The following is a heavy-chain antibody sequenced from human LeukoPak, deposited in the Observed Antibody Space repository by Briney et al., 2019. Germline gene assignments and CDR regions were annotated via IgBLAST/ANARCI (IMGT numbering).Heavy chain of an antibody. CDR3: ARSRTGNYFDY. CDR1: GFAFSGYS. J-gene: IGHJ4*02. Sequence: GGSLRLSCAASGFAFSGYSMNWVRQAPGKGLEWLSYISSGSSTIYYADSVKGRFTISRDNAKNSLYLQMNSLRAEDTAVYCCARSRTGNYFDYWGQGTLVTVSS. CDR2: ISSGSSTI. D-gene: IGHD2-8*02. V-gene: IGHV3-48*04.